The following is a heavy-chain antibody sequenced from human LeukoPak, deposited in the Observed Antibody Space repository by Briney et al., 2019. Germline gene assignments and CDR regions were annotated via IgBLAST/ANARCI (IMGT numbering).Heavy chain of an antibody. J-gene: IGHJ6*02. CDR3: AREGPQKEYSGYDYAHYYYYGMDV. V-gene: IGHV1-69*13. D-gene: IGHD5-12*01. Sequence: GASVKVSCKASGGTFISYAISWVRQAPGQGLEWMGGIIPIFGTASYAQKFQGRVTITADESTSTAYMELSSLRSEDTAVYYCAREGPQKEYSGYDYAHYYYYGMDVWGQGTTVTVSS. CDR2: IIPIFGTA. CDR1: GGTFISYA.